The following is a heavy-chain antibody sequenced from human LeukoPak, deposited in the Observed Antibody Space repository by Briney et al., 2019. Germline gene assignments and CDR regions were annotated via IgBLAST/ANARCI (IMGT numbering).Heavy chain of an antibody. CDR2: INHSGST. Sequence: ASETLSLTCAVYGGSFSGYYWSWIRQPPGKGLEWIGEINHSGSTNYNPSLKSRVTISVDTSKNQFSLKLSSVTAADTAAYYCARGGSPYSGREYDYWGQGTLVTVSS. V-gene: IGHV4-34*01. CDR1: GGSFSGYY. D-gene: IGHD1-26*01. J-gene: IGHJ4*02. CDR3: ARGGSPYSGREYDY.